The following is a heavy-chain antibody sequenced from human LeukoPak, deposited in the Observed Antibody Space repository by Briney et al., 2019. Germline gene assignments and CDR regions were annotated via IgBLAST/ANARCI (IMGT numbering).Heavy chain of an antibody. CDR1: GFTFSSYG. J-gene: IGHJ4*02. Sequence: GGSLRLSCAASGFTFSSYGMSWVRQAPGKGLERVSAISGSGGSTYYADSVKGRFTISRDNSKNTLYLQMNSLRAEDTAVYYCAKVLYNWNDGPHWGQGTLVTVSS. D-gene: IGHD1-20*01. CDR3: AKVLYNWNDGPH. V-gene: IGHV3-23*01. CDR2: ISGSGGST.